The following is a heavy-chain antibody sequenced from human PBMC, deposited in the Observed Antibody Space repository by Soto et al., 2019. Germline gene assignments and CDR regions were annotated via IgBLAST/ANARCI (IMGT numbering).Heavy chain of an antibody. CDR3: AKGVVVGAATDLNYFDY. V-gene: IGHV3-30*18. Sequence: GGSLRLSCAASGFTFSSYGMHWVRQAPGKGLEWVAVISYDGSNKYYADSVKGRFTISRDNSKNTLYLQMNSLRAEDTAVYYCAKGVVVGAATDLNYFDYWGQGTLVTVSS. D-gene: IGHD2-15*01. CDR1: GFTFSSYG. J-gene: IGHJ4*02. CDR2: ISYDGSNK.